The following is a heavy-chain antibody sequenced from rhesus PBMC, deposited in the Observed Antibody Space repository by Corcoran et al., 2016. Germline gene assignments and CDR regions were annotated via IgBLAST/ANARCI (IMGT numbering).Heavy chain of an antibody. CDR1: GGSISGYY. D-gene: IGHD5-42*01. V-gene: IGHV4-81*01. Sequence: QLQLQESGPGLVKPSETLSLTCAVSGGSISGYYWSWIRQPPGKGLEWIGNIDGKIAGTNYNPPLKSRVTISKDTSKNQFSLKLSSVTAADTAVYYCARRGYSGYSYFFDYWGQGVLVTVSS. CDR2: IDGKIAGT. J-gene: IGHJ4*01. CDR3: ARRGYSGYSYFFDY.